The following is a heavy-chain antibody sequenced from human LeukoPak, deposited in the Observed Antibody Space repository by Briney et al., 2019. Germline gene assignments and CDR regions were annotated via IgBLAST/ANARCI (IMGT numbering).Heavy chain of an antibody. CDR2: ISNDGRNK. CDR1: GFAFSSYA. Sequence: PGGSLRHSCAASGFAFSSYAMHWVRQAPGKGLEWVALISNDGRNKYHADSVKGRFTISRDNSKNTVYLQMNSLRAEDTAVYYCAKDRRLLYDSSGYYPYYFDYWGQGTLVTVSS. V-gene: IGHV3-30*04. J-gene: IGHJ4*02. D-gene: IGHD3-22*01. CDR3: AKDRRLLYDSSGYYPYYFDY.